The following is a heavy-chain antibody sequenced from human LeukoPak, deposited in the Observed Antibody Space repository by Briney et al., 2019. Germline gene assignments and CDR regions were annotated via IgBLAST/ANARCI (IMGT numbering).Heavy chain of an antibody. D-gene: IGHD6-6*01. CDR2: IYYSGNI. J-gene: IGHJ6*03. CDR3: ARWSGSVTARNYYYYMDV. V-gene: IGHV4-38-2*02. Sequence: SETLSLTCTVSGYSISSGYYWGWIRQPPGKGLEWIGSIYYSGNIYYNPSLRTRVTISVDASRNQFSLNLSSVTAADTAVYYCARWSGSVTARNYYYYMDVWGEGTTVTVSS. CDR1: GYSISSGYY.